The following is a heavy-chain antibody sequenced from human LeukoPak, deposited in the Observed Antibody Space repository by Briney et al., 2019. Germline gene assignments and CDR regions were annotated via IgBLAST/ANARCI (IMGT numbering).Heavy chain of an antibody. CDR3: ARVAAVAGLDY. V-gene: IGHV4-34*01. CDR1: GGSFSGYY. Sequence: SETLSLTCAVYGGSFSGYYWSWIRQPPGKGLEWIGEINHSGSTNYNPSLKSRVTISVDTSKNQFSLKLSSATAADTAVYYCARVAAVAGLDYWGQGTLVTVSS. CDR2: INHSGST. D-gene: IGHD6-19*01. J-gene: IGHJ4*02.